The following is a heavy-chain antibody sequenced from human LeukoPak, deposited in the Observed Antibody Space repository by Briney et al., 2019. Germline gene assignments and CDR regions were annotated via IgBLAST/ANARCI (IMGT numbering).Heavy chain of an antibody. J-gene: IGHJ4*02. D-gene: IGHD6-6*01. CDR3: AKDLILEYSSSFDY. CDR1: GFTFSSYW. Sequence: GGSLRLSCAASGFTFSSYWMSWVRQAPGKGLEWVANIKQDGSEKYYVDSVKGRFTISRDNAKNSLYLQMNSLRAEDTAVYYCAKDLILEYSSSFDYWGQGTLVTVSS. CDR2: IKQDGSEK. V-gene: IGHV3-7*01.